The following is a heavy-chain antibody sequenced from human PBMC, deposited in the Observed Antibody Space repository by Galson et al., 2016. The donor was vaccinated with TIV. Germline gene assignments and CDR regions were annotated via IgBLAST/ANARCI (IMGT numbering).Heavy chain of an antibody. CDR3: AHIRITLIPDAFYV. V-gene: IGHV2-5*05. D-gene: IGHD2/OR15-2a*01. Sequence: PALVKPTQTLTLTCSFSGFSLSTTGVGVGWIRQPPGGALEWLGVIYWDDDKRYGPSLNNRLTLTGDTSKNQVVLTMTNLDPVDTGRYFCAHIRITLIPDAFYVWGQGRVVTVSS. CDR2: IYWDDDK. J-gene: IGHJ3*01. CDR1: GFSLSTTGVG.